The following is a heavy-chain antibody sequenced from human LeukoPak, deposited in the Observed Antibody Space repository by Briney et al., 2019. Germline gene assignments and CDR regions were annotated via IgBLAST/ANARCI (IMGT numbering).Heavy chain of an antibody. CDR2: IYYSGST. CDR3: ARHMEGVLQFDP. V-gene: IGHV4-59*08. D-gene: IGHD5-24*01. J-gene: IGHJ5*02. Sequence: SETLSLTCTVSGGSISSYYWSWIRQPPGKGLEWIGYIYYSGSTSYNPSLKSRVTISVDTSRNQFSLKLSSVTAADTAVYYCARHMEGVLQFDPWGQGTLVTVSS. CDR1: GGSISSYY.